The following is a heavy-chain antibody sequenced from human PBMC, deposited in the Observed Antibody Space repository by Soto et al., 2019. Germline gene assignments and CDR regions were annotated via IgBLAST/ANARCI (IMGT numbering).Heavy chain of an antibody. CDR1: GGTFSSYT. CDR3: ARDRGLRYRGYIPGGVDY. D-gene: IGHD5-12*01. J-gene: IGHJ4*02. CDR2: IIPILGIA. Sequence: QVQLVQSGAEVKKPGSSVKVSCKASGGTFSSYTISWVRQAPGQGLEWMGRIIPILGIANYAQKFQGRVTITADKSTSTAYMELSSLRSEDTAVYYCARDRGLRYRGYIPGGVDYWGQGTLVTVSS. V-gene: IGHV1-69*08.